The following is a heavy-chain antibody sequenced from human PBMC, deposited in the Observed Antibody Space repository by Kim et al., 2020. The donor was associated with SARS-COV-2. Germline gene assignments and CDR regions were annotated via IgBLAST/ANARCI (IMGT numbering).Heavy chain of an antibody. D-gene: IGHD2-2*01. V-gene: IGHV1-46*01. CDR3: ARGSRCDMVVVPPASWGLDY. CDR2: INPSNGST. CDR1: GYTFTNYC. J-gene: IGHJ4*02. Sequence: ASVKVSCKASGYTFTNYCMHWVRQAPGQGLEWMGLINPSNGSTNYAQKLQGRVTMTSDTSTSTAYMELSSLRSEDTAVYYCARGSRCDMVVVPPASWGLDYWGQGALVVVAS.